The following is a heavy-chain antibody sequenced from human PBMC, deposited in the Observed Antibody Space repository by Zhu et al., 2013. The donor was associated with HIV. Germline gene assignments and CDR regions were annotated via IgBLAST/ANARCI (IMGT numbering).Heavy chain of an antibody. CDR3: VRDGGNKSNVEHYDF. CDR1: GDTFSPNY. D-gene: IGHD3-16*01. Sequence: QVQLVQSGADVRKPGASVQVSCKIFGDTFSPNYLHWVRQAPGQGLEWMGWIDPYSGATKYGQKFQGRVTMTRDRSINTVFMKLTGLTSADTAVFYCVRDGGNKSNVEHYDFWVRVTLITVS. J-gene: IGHJ4*02. V-gene: IGHV1-2*02. CDR2: IDPYSGAT.